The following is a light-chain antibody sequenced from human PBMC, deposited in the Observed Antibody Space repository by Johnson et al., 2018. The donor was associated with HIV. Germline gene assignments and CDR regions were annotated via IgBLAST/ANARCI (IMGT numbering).Light chain of an antibody. Sequence: QPVLTQPPSVSAAPGQKVTISCSGSSSNIGNNYVSWYQQLPGTAPKLLIYENNKRPSGIPDRFSGSKSGPSATLDITGLQTGDEADYYCGTWDSSLSALYVFGTGTKVTVL. J-gene: IGLJ1*01. CDR1: SSNIGNNY. CDR3: GTWDSSLSALYV. CDR2: ENN. V-gene: IGLV1-51*02.